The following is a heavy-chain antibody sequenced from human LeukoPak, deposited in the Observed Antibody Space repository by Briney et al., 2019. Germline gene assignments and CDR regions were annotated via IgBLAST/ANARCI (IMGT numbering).Heavy chain of an antibody. D-gene: IGHD3-16*01. Sequence: SETLSLTCTVSGGSVSSGGFYWNWIRQPPGKGLEWIGHSYYSGGTNYSPSLRSRVTISVDTSKNQFSLNLSSVTVADTAVYFCARVGLNYFDYWGQGTLVTVSS. J-gene: IGHJ4*02. V-gene: IGHV4-61*08. CDR1: GGSVSSGGFY. CDR2: SYYSGGT. CDR3: ARVGLNYFDY.